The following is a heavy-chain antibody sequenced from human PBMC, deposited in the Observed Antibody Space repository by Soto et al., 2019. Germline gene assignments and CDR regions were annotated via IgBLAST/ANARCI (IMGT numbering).Heavy chain of an antibody. CDR3: ARAMTTVTMFDY. CDR2: IYHSGST. J-gene: IGHJ4*02. Sequence: PSETLSLTCAVSGGSISSGGYSWSWIRQPPGKGLECIGYIYHSGSTYYNPSLKSRVTISVDRSKNQFSLKLTSVTAADTAVYYCARAMTTVTMFDYWGQGTLVIVSS. CDR1: GGSISSGGYS. D-gene: IGHD4-17*01. V-gene: IGHV4-30-2*01.